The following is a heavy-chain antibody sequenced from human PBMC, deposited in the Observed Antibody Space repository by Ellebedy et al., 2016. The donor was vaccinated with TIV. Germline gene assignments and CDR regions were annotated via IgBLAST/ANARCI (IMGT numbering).Heavy chain of an antibody. J-gene: IGHJ6*02. CDR3: AKDRITIFGVVIKGDGMDV. V-gene: IGHV3-30*18. CDR2: ISYDGSNK. D-gene: IGHD3-3*01. CDR1: GFTFSSYG. Sequence: GGSLRLXCAASGFTFSSYGMHWVRQAPGKGLEWVAVISYDGSNKYYADSVKGRFTISRDNSKNTLYLQMNSLRAEDTAVYYCAKDRITIFGVVIKGDGMDVWGQGTTVTVSS.